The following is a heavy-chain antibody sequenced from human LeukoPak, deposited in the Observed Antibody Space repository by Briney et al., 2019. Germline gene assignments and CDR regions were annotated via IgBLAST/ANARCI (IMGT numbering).Heavy chain of an antibody. V-gene: IGHV4-31*11. D-gene: IGHD1-1*01. Sequence: PSQTLSLTCAVSGDSITSGPYYWSWVRQHPGKGLEWIGCVRYTGSTYYDPSPRSRITMSIDTSKNQFSLRLDSVTAADTAVYYCARDGPTRSLYLWGQGILVTVSS. J-gene: IGHJ4*02. CDR2: VRYTGST. CDR1: GDSITSGPYY. CDR3: ARDGPTRSLYL.